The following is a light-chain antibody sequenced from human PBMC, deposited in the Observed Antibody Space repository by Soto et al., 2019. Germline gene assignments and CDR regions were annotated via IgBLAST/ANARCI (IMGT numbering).Light chain of an antibody. CDR1: SSDVGGYNY. Sequence: QSALTQPPSVSGSPGQSVTISCTGTSSDVGGYNYVSWYQQHPGKAPKFMIYDVSQRPSGVPARFSGSKSGNTASLTISGLQAEDEADYYCCSYAGSYTYVFGRGTKLTVL. J-gene: IGLJ3*02. CDR2: DVS. CDR3: CSYAGSYTYV. V-gene: IGLV2-11*01.